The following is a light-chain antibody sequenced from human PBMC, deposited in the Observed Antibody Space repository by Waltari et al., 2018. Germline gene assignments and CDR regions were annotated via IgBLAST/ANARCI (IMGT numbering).Light chain of an antibody. CDR1: SSDVGAYNY. V-gene: IGLV2-11*01. CDR2: DVS. CDR3: CAYAGKSSFDV. J-gene: IGLJ2*01. Sequence: QSALTQPRSVSGSPGQSVTISCTGTSSDVGAYNYVSWYQQYPGKAPKLMIYDVSKRPSGVPDRFSGSKSGNRASLTISGLQVEDEADYYCCAYAGKSSFDVFGGGTKLTVL.